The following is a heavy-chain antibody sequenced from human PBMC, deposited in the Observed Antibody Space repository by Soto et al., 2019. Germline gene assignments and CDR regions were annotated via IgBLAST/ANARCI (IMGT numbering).Heavy chain of an antibody. CDR1: GGSFRSGASY. CDR2: MYNGGGT. J-gene: IGHJ6*02. V-gene: IGHV4-31*03. CDR3: AAGRYYDFWSRPYEGMDV. D-gene: IGHD3-3*01. Sequence: TSETLSLTCSVSGGSFRSGASYWTWLRQRPGKGLEWIGYMYNGGGTYYNPSLKSRVIISVDTSKTQLSLKLNSLTAADTAVYYCAAGRYYDFWSRPYEGMDVWGQGTTVTVSS.